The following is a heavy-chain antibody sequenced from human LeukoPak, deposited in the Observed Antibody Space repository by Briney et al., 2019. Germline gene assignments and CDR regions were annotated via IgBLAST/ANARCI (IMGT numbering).Heavy chain of an antibody. V-gene: IGHV3-21*01. J-gene: IGHJ3*02. CDR1: GFTFSSYS. D-gene: IGHD2-2*02. CDR2: ISGSSSYI. CDR3: VLVPAAIRWLAFDI. Sequence: GGSLRLSCAASGFTFSSYSMSWVRQAPGKGLEWVSSISGSSSYIYYADSVKGRFTISRDNAKNSLYLQMNSLRAEDTAVYYCVLVPAAIRWLAFDIWGQGTMVTVSS.